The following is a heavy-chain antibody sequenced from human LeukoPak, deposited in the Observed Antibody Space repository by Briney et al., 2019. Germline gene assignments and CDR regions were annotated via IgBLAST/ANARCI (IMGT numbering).Heavy chain of an antibody. D-gene: IGHD3-22*01. V-gene: IGHV1-2*02. CDR1: GYTFTGYY. J-gene: IGHJ5*02. CDR3: ARGYGDTYYYDSSGYSRFYRENWFDP. CDR2: INPNSGGT. Sequence: ASVKVSCKASGYTFTGYYMHWVRQAPGQGLEWMGWINPNSGGTNYAQKFQGRVTMTRDTSISTAYMELSRLRSDDTAVYYCARGYGDTYYYDSSGYSRFYRENWFDPWGQGTLVTVSS.